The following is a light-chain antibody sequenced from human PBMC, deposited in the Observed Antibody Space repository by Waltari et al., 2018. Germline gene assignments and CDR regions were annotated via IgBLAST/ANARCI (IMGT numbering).Light chain of an antibody. CDR2: WAS. J-gene: IGKJ4*01. V-gene: IGKV4-1*01. Sequence: DIVMTQSPDSLAVSLGERATINCKSSQSVLYTSNNKNYLTWYQQKPGQPPKLLIYWASTRESGVPDRFSGSGSGTDFTPTISSLRAEDVAVYYCQQYYSMPLTFGGGTKVEIK. CDR1: QSVLYTSNNKNY. CDR3: QQYYSMPLT.